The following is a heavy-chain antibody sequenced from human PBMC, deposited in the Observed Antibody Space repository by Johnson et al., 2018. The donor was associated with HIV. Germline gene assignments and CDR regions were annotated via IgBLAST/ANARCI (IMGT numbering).Heavy chain of an antibody. CDR2: ICWNSGSI. V-gene: IGHV3-9*01. CDR1: GFTFSSYA. Sequence: VQLVESGGGLVQPGGSLRLSCAASGFTFSSYAMSWVRQAPGKGLEWVSGICWNSGSIGYADSVKGRFTISRDNAKNSLYLQMNSLRVEDKALYYCVRDTGYCGGGRCDDAFDVWGQGTVVTVSS. D-gene: IGHD2-15*01. CDR3: VRDTGYCGGGRCDDAFDV. J-gene: IGHJ3*01.